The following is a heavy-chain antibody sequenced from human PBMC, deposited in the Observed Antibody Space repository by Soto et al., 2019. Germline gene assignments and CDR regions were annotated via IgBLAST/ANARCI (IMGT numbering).Heavy chain of an antibody. V-gene: IGHV1-2*04. CDR2: INPNSGGT. J-gene: IGHJ6*03. Sequence: ASVTVSCKASGYTFTGYYMHWVRQAPGQGLEWMGWINPNSGGTNYAQKFQGWVTMTRDTSISTAYMELSRLRSDDTAVYYCARSAGTTHWYYYMDVWGKGTTVTVSS. CDR1: GYTFTGYY. D-gene: IGHD1-7*01. CDR3: ARSAGTTHWYYYMDV.